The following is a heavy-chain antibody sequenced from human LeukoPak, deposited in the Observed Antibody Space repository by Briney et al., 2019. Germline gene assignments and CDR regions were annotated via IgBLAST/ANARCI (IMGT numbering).Heavy chain of an antibody. CDR2: IYQRGST. CDR1: GGSFSSSTYN. CDR3: ARQRGAASAPDAFDI. D-gene: IGHD6-13*01. Sequence: SETLSLTCSVSGGSFSSSTYNWGWIRQPPGKGLEWIGSIYQRGSTNYNPSLKSRVTMSVDTSKNKFSLKLSSVTAADTAVYYCARQRGAASAPDAFDIWGRGTMVTVSS. J-gene: IGHJ3*02. V-gene: IGHV4-39*01.